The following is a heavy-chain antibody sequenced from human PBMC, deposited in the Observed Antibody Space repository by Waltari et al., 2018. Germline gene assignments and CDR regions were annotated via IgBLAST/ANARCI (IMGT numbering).Heavy chain of an antibody. CDR2: INHSGST. D-gene: IGHD3-22*01. V-gene: IGHV4-34*01. Sequence: QVQLQQWGAGLLKPSETLSLTCAVYGGSFSGYYWSWIRQPPGKGLEWIGEINHSGSTNYTPSLKSRVTISVDTSKNQFSLKLSSVTAADTAVYYCARWDYYDSSGYPYWGQGTLVTVSS. CDR3: ARWDYYDSSGYPY. CDR1: GGSFSGYY. J-gene: IGHJ4*02.